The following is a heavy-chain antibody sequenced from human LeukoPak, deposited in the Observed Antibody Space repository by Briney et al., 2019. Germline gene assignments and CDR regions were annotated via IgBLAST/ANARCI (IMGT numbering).Heavy chain of an antibody. Sequence: SETLSLTCTVSAGSISSSSYYWGWIRQPPGKGLEWIGTIYYSGNTYYNQSLKSRVTISLDTSKNQFSLKLSSVTAADTAVYYCARGGIGPGTAYYYYYMDVWGKGTTVTVSS. J-gene: IGHJ6*03. CDR2: IYYSGNT. CDR3: ARGGIGPGTAYYYYYMDV. V-gene: IGHV4-39*07. D-gene: IGHD3-16*01. CDR1: AGSISSSSYY.